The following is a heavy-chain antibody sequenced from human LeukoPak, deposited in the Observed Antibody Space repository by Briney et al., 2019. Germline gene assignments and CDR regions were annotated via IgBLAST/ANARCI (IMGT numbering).Heavy chain of an antibody. D-gene: IGHD5-12*01. Sequence: GGSLRLSCAAPGFTVSSNYMSWVRQAPGKGLEWVSVIYSGGSTYYADSVKGRFTISRDNSKNTLYLQMNSLRAEDTAVYYCARDLKWPYWYFDLWGRGTLATVSS. J-gene: IGHJ2*01. CDR2: IYSGGST. V-gene: IGHV3-53*01. CDR1: GFTVSSNY. CDR3: ARDLKWPYWYFDL.